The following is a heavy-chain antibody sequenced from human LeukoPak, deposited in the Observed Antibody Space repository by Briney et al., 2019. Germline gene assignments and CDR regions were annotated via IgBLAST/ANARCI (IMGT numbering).Heavy chain of an antibody. D-gene: IGHD3-22*01. CDR2: IWYDGSNK. CDR1: GFTFSSYS. Sequence: PGGSLRLSCAASGFTFSSYSMNWVRQAPGKGLEWVAVIWYDGSNKYYADSVKGRFTISRDNSKNTLYLQMNSLRAEDTAVYYCARDGRRQWLPLDYWGQGTLVTVSS. CDR3: ARDGRRQWLPLDY. J-gene: IGHJ4*02. V-gene: IGHV3-33*08.